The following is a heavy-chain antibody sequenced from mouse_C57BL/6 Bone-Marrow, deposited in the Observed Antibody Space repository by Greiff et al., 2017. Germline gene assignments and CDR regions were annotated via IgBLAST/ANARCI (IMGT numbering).Heavy chain of an antibody. D-gene: IGHD1-1*01. J-gene: IGHJ2*01. Sequence: EVQLQESGPGLVKPSQSLSLTCSVTGYSITSGYYWNWIRQFPGNKLEWMGYISYDGSNNYNPSLKNRISITRDTSKNQFFLKLKSVTTEDTATYYCAREGCYYGYWGQGTTLTVSS. CDR2: ISYDGSN. CDR3: AREGCYYGY. V-gene: IGHV3-6*01. CDR1: GYSITSGYY.